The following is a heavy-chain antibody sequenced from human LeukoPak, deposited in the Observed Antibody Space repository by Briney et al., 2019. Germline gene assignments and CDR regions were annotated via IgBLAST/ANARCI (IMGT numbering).Heavy chain of an antibody. D-gene: IGHD3-10*01. V-gene: IGHV3-7*01. CDR3: ASHYGSGSFLDY. Sequence: GGSLRLSCAASGFTFSSYWMSWVRQAPGKGLEWVANIKQDGSEKYYVDSVKGRFTISRDNAKKSLYLQMNSLRAEDTAVYYCASHYGSGSFLDYWGQGTLVTVSS. CDR1: GFTFSSYW. J-gene: IGHJ4*02. CDR2: IKQDGSEK.